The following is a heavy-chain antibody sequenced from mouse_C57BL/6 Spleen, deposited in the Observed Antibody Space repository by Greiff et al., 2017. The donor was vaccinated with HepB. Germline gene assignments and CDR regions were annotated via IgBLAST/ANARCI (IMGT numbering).Heavy chain of an antibody. CDR2: IDPSDSYT. J-gene: IGHJ3*01. CDR3: ACNAFAY. Sequence: VQLQQPGAELVKPGASVKLSCKASGYTFTSYWMQWVKQRPGQGLEWIGEIDPSDSYTNSNQKFKGKATLTVDTSSIKAYMQLSSLTSEDSAVYDCACNAFAYWGQGTLVTVSA. V-gene: IGHV1-50*01. CDR1: GYTFTSYW. D-gene: IGHD2-1*01.